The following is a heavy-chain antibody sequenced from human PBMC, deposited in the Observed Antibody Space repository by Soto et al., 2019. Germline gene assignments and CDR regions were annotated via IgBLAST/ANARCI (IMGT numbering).Heavy chain of an antibody. CDR3: TTDSHSTIIIVRFDY. CDR2: IKSKTDGGTT. Sequence: GGSLRLSCAASGFTFSNAWINWVRQAPGKGLEWVGRIKSKTDGGTTDYAEPVKGRFAISRDDSNNMVYLQMNSLKIEDTAVYYCTTDSHSTIIIVRFDYWGHGTLVTVSS. D-gene: IGHD3-22*01. J-gene: IGHJ4*01. V-gene: IGHV3-15*07. CDR1: GFTFSNAW.